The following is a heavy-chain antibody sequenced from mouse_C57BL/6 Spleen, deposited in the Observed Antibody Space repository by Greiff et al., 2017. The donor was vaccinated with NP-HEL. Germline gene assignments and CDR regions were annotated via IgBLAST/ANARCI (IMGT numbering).Heavy chain of an antibody. CDR1: GYTFTTYP. D-gene: IGHD1-1*01. CDR3: ARQNYYGSAFAY. CDR2: FHPYNDDT. Sequence: QVQLKESGAELVKPGASVKMSCKASGYTFTTYPIEWMKQNHGKSLEWIGNFHPYNDDTKYNEKFKGKATLTVEKSSSTVYLELSRLTSDDSAVYYCARQNYYGSAFAYWGQGTLVTVSA. J-gene: IGHJ3*01. V-gene: IGHV1-47*01.